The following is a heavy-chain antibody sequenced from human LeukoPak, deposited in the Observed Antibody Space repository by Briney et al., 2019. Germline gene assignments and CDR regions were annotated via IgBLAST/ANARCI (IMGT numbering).Heavy chain of an antibody. CDR2: IYYSGST. V-gene: IGHV4-31*03. J-gene: IGHJ4*02. D-gene: IGHD6-19*01. CDR3: ARQPVSSGWYQHSRALDY. CDR1: GVSISSGGYY. Sequence: SETLSLTCTVSGVSISSGGYYWRGLRQHPGKGLEWIGYIYYSGSTYYNPSHKSRITISVDTSKIQSSLELSSVTAADTAVYYCARQPVSSGWYQHSRALDYWGQGTLVTVSS.